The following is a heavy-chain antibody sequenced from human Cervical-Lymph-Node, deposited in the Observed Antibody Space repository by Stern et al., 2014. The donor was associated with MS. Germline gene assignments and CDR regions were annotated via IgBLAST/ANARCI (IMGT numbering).Heavy chain of an antibody. CDR1: GFTFSSYG. CDR3: ARKTDTAVGGDY. CDR2: IWYDGSNK. V-gene: IGHV3-33*01. D-gene: IGHD5-18*01. Sequence: VQLVQSGGGVVQPGRSLRLSCAASGFTFSSYGMHWVRQAPGKGLEWVAVIWYDGSNKYYADSVKGRFTISRDSSKNTLYLQMSDLRAEDTAVYYCARKTDTAVGGDYWGPGTLVTVSS. J-gene: IGHJ4*02.